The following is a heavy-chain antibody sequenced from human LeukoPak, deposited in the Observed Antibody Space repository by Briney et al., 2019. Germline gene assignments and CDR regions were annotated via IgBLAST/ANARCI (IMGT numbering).Heavy chain of an antibody. Sequence: GGSLRLSCAASGFTFSNCAMSWVRQAPGKGLQCVSGISSGGAGIYYADSVKGRFTISRDNSKNTLYLQMNSLRAEDTAVYFCARDGFDYYDSSGFPYFDYWGQGTLVTVSS. CDR3: ARDGFDYYDSSGFPYFDY. CDR1: GFTFSNCA. CDR2: ISSGGAGI. J-gene: IGHJ4*02. V-gene: IGHV3-23*01. D-gene: IGHD3-22*01.